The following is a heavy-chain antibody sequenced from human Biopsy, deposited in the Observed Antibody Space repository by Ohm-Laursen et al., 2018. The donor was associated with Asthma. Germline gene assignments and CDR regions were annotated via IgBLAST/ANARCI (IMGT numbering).Heavy chain of an antibody. J-gene: IGHJ6*02. Sequence: LSLTCAASGFTFSSYAISWVRQAPGKGLEWVSAISGSGGSTYYADSVKGRFTISRDTSKNTLYLQMHSLRAEDTAVYYCAKDTEGRYDFWSGLSYNYYGMDVWGQGTTVTVSS. V-gene: IGHV3-23*01. D-gene: IGHD3-3*01. CDR2: ISGSGGST. CDR3: AKDTEGRYDFWSGLSYNYYGMDV. CDR1: GFTFSSYA.